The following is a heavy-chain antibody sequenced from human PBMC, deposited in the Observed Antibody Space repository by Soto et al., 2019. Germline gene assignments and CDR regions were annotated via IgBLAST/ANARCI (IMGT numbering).Heavy chain of an antibody. J-gene: IGHJ4*02. V-gene: IGHV2-5*02. Sequence: SGPTLVNPTQTLTLTCTFSGFSLSTSGVGVGWIRQPPGKALEWLALIYWDDDKRYSPSLKSRLTITKDTSKNQVVITMTNMDPVDTATYYCASLGVRFLEWSRKKSEYFDYWGQGTLVTVSS. CDR2: IYWDDDK. D-gene: IGHD3-3*01. CDR3: ASLGVRFLEWSRKKSEYFDY. CDR1: GFSLSTSGVG.